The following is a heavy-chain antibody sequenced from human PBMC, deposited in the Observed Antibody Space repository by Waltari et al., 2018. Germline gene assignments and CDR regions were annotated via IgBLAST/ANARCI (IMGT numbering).Heavy chain of an antibody. CDR3: AKDAFGNTYLDF. J-gene: IGHJ4*02. V-gene: IGHV3-30*02. Sequence: QVNLVESGGGVVQPGGSLRLSCATAGFTFSTFGMHWVRQAPGKGLEWVALIWFYGSDKFYADSVRGRFTISRDNSARTLYLDMDSLRLDDTAMYYCAKDAFGNTYLDFWGQGTLVTVSS. CDR1: GFTFSTFG. D-gene: IGHD2-2*02. CDR2: IWFYGSDK.